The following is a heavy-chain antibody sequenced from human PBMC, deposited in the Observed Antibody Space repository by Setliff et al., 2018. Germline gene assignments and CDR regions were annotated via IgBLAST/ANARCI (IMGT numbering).Heavy chain of an antibody. CDR3: ARGGMAAAGRKGVFEH. CDR2: INTGGGSA. J-gene: IGHJ4*02. CDR1: GYSFTRYY. D-gene: IGHD6-13*01. Sequence: GSVKVSCKTSGYSFTRYYMHWVRQAPGQGLEWMGIINTGGGSASYAQKFQGRVTMTSDTSTSTVYMEVNSVTSDDTAMYFCARGGMAAAGRKGVFEHWGQGTLVTVSS. V-gene: IGHV1-46*01.